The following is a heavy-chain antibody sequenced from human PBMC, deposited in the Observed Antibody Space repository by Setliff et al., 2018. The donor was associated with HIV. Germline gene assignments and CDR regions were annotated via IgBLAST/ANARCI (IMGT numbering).Heavy chain of an antibody. CDR2: VYHTGST. Sequence: SETLSLTCGVSGYSMSSGYYWGWIRQPPGKGLEWIGNVYHTGSTYYNPSLKSRVTISVDTSKNQFSLKLSSVIAADTAVYYCARGYCSSTTCYEDYYYMDVWGRGSTVTRLL. J-gene: IGHJ6*03. D-gene: IGHD2-2*01. CDR3: ARGYCSSTTCYEDYYYMDV. V-gene: IGHV4-38-2*01. CDR1: GYSMSSGYY.